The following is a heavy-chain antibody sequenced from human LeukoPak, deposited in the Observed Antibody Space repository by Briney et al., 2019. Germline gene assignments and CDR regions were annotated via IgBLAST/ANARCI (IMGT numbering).Heavy chain of an antibody. CDR3: ARGRGIAAAGGAYYYGMDV. CDR2: IYYSGST. Sequence: SETLSLTCTVSGGSISSYYWSWIRQPPGKGLEWIGYIYYSGSTNYSPSLKSRVTISVDTSKNQFSLKLSSVTAADTAVYYCARGRGIAAAGGAYYYGMDVWGQGTTVTVSS. J-gene: IGHJ6*02. D-gene: IGHD6-13*01. V-gene: IGHV4-59*01. CDR1: GGSISSYY.